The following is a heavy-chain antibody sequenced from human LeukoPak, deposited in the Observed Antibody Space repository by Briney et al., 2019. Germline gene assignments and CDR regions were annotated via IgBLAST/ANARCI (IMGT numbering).Heavy chain of an antibody. CDR1: GGSISGYY. Sequence: SETLSLTCTVSGGSISGYYWSWIRQPPGKGLEWIGYIFYSGSTNYNPSLKSRVTISVDTSKNQFSLKLSSVTAADTAVYYCARGEWDLLFDYWGREPWPPSPQ. CDR3: ARGEWDLLFDY. V-gene: IGHV4-59*01. CDR2: IFYSGST. D-gene: IGHD1-26*01. J-gene: IGHJ4*02.